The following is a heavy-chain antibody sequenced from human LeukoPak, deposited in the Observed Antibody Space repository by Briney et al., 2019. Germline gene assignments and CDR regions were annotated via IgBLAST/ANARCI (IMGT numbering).Heavy chain of an antibody. CDR2: IIPILGIA. CDR1: GGTFSSYT. V-gene: IGHV1-69*02. J-gene: IGHJ5*02. Sequence: SVKVSCKASGGTFSSYTISWVRQAPGQGLEWMGRIIPILGIANYAQKFQGRVTITADKSTSTAYMELSSLRSEDTAVYYCARGSINSGYDWGNWFNPWGQGTLVTVSS. D-gene: IGHD5-12*01. CDR3: ARGSINSGYDWGNWFNP.